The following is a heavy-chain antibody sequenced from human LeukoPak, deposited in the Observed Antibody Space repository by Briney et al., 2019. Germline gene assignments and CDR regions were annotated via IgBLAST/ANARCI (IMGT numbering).Heavy chain of an antibody. CDR1: GVTFKNYY. J-gene: IGHJ4*02. CDR3: ERDRGLLWFGELYY. CDR2: ISYDGSNK. D-gene: IGHD3-10*01. V-gene: IGHV3-30*05. Sequence: PGGSLRLSCAASGVTFKNYYMSWVRQAPGKGLEWGAVISYDGSNKYYADSVKGGFTISRENSKNTPYLQMNSARDEGTALYFVERDRGLLWFGELYYWGQGTLVTVSS.